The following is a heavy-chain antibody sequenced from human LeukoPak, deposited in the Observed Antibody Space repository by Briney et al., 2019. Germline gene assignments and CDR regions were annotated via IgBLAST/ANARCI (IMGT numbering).Heavy chain of an antibody. D-gene: IGHD2-2*01. CDR1: GFTFSRYA. CDR3: TRRVPVAVLDY. V-gene: IGHV3-30-3*01. Sequence: PGGSLRLSCAASGFTFSRYAMHWVRQAPGMGLEWVAVTSSDGSNKDYADSVKGRFTISRDNSKNTLYLQMDSLTIEDTALYYCTRRVPVAVLDYWGQGTLVTVAS. CDR2: TSSDGSNK. J-gene: IGHJ4*02.